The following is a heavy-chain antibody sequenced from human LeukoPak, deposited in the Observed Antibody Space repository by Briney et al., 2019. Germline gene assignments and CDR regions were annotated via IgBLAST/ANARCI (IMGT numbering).Heavy chain of an antibody. D-gene: IGHD1-26*01. CDR2: INPSGGST. CDR1: GYIFTSYY. CDR3: ARGGSIVGATVIFDY. J-gene: IGHJ4*02. Sequence: ASVKVSCKASGYIFTSYYMHWVRQAPGQGLEWMGIINPSGGSTSYAQKFQGRVTMTRDTSTSTVYMELSSLRSEDTAVYYCARGGSIVGATVIFDYWGQGTLVTVSS. V-gene: IGHV1-46*01.